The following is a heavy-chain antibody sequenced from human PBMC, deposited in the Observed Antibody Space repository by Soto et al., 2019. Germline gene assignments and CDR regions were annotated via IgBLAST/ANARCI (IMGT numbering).Heavy chain of an antibody. Sequence: QVQLEESGGGVVQPGRSLRLSCAASGLTFNNYDMHWVRQAPGKGLEWVAVISYDGSDKYYGDSVKGRFTISRDNSKNTLYLQMNSLRGDDPAVYYCAKDRGHYGSGSYYGTLHYYGMDVWGQGTTVTVSS. CDR2: ISYDGSDK. CDR1: GLTFNNYD. D-gene: IGHD3-10*01. V-gene: IGHV3-30*18. J-gene: IGHJ6*02. CDR3: AKDRGHYGSGSYYGTLHYYGMDV.